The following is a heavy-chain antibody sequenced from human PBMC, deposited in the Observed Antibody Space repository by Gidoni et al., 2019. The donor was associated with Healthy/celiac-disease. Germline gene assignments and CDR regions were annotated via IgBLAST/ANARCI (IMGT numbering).Heavy chain of an antibody. V-gene: IGHV3-23*01. CDR1: GFPFSSYA. D-gene: IGHD2-15*01. CDR2: MRGSGGST. Sequence: EVQLLESGGGLVQPGGSLRLSCEASGFPFSSYAMSWVRQAPGKGLEWVSAMRGSGGSTYYADSVKGRFTISRDNSKNTLYLQMNSLRAEDTAVYYCAKNVVVVAATLFDYWGQGTLVTVSS. CDR3: AKNVVVVAATLFDY. J-gene: IGHJ4*02.